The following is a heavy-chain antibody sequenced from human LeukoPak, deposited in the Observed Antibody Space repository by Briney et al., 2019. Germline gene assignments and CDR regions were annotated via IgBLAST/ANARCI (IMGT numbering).Heavy chain of an antibody. Sequence: ASVKVSCKASGYTFTSYGISWVRQAPGQGLEWMGWISAYNGNTNYAQKLQGRVTMTTDTSASTAYMELRSLRSDDTAVYYCARAYSSVPFDYWAREPWSPSPQ. V-gene: IGHV1-18*01. CDR1: GYTFTSYG. CDR2: ISAYNGNT. D-gene: IGHD6-25*01. CDR3: ARAYSSVPFDY. J-gene: IGHJ4*02.